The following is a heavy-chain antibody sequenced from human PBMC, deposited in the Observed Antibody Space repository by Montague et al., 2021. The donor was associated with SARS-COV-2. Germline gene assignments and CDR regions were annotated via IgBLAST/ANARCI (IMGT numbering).Heavy chain of an antibody. V-gene: IGHV4-61*02. CDR3: ARDIAVAGLFDY. Sequence: TLSLTCTVPGGSISSGSYYWSWIRQPSGKGLEWIGRISISGSTNYXPSLKSRVTISVDTSKNQFSLKLSAVTAADTAVYYCARDIAVAGLFDYWGQGTLVTVSS. D-gene: IGHD6-19*01. CDR1: GGSISSGSYY. J-gene: IGHJ4*02. CDR2: ISISGST.